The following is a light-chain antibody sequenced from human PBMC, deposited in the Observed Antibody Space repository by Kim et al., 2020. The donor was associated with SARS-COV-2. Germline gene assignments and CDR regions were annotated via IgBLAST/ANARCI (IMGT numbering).Light chain of an antibody. Sequence: QPACISCKSNQKLVHSDGRTSLNWFHQRPGRSPRRLIYKISTRDSGVPDRFSGSGSGTDFTLEISRVEAEDVGIYYCMQTTHWPYTFGQGTKLEI. CDR1: QKLVHSDGRTS. J-gene: IGKJ2*01. CDR3: MQTTHWPYT. CDR2: KIS. V-gene: IGKV2-30*02.